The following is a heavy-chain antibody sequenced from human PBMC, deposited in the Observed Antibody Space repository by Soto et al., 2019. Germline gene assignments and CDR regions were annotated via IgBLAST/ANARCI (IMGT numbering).Heavy chain of an antibody. J-gene: IGHJ6*02. Sequence: LRLSCAASGLTFDDYTMHWVRQAPGKGLEWVSLISWDGGSTYYADSVKGRFTISRDNSKNSLYLQMNSLRTEDTALYYCAKAYDSSGYYWEDYYGMDVWGQGTTVTVSS. CDR3: AKAYDSSGYYWEDYYGMDV. CDR2: ISWDGGST. D-gene: IGHD3-22*01. V-gene: IGHV3-43*01. CDR1: GLTFDDYT.